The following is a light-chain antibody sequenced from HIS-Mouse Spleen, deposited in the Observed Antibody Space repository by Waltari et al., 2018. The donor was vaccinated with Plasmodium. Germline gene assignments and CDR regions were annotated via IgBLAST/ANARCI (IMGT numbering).Light chain of an antibody. CDR3: YSTDSSGNHRV. CDR2: EDS. CDR1: ALPKKY. J-gene: IGLJ3*02. V-gene: IGLV3-10*01. Sequence: SYELTQPPSVSVSPGQPARITCSGNALPKKYAYWYQQKSGQAPVLVIYEDSKRPPGIPERFSGSSSGTMATWTISGAQVEDEADYYCYSTDSSGNHRVFGGGTKLTVL.